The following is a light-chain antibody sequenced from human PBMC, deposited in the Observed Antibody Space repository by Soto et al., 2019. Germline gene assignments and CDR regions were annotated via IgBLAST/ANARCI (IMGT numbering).Light chain of an antibody. Sequence: QPVLTQPPSVSGAPGQRVTISCTGSRSNIGAGYDVHWYQQLPGTAPKLLIYRNNQRPSGVPDRFSGSKSGTSASLAISGLRSEDEADYYCAAWDDSLSGPVFGGGTKLTVL. CDR1: RSNIGAGYD. V-gene: IGLV1-47*01. CDR2: RNN. CDR3: AAWDDSLSGPV. J-gene: IGLJ3*02.